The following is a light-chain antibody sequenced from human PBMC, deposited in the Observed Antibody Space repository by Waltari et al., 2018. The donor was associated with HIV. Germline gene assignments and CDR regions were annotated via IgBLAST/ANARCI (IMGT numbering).Light chain of an antibody. CDR2: DAS. CDR3: QQYYRSPLT. V-gene: IGKV3-20*01. CDR1: QSVSSNS. Sequence: EIVLSQSPGALSLSPGAGATLSCRASQSVSSNSLAWYQYKPGQAPRLLIYDASMRATGIPDRFSGGWSGTDFTLTISRLEPEDFAVYYCQQYYRSPLTFGGGTKGEIK. J-gene: IGKJ4*01.